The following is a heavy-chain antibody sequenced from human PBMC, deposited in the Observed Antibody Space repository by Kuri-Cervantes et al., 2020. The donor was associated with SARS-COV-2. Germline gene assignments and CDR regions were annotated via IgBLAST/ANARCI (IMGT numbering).Heavy chain of an antibody. CDR2: IKQDGSEK. CDR1: GFTFSSYW. V-gene: IGHV3-7*03. CDR3: AKGGATYYYDSSGYYPANN. D-gene: IGHD3-22*01. Sequence: GESLKISCAASGFTFSSYWMGWVRQAPGKGLEWVANIKQDGSEKYYVDSVKGRFTISRDNAKNSLYLQMNSLRAEDTAVYYCAKGGATYYYDSSGYYPANNWGQGTLVTVSS. J-gene: IGHJ4*02.